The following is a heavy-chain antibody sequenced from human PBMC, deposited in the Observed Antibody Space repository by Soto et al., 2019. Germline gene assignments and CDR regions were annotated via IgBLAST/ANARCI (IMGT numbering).Heavy chain of an antibody. Sequence: GGSLRLSCAASGFTFSSYSMNWVRQAPGKGLEWVSSISSSSSYIYYADSVKGRFTISRDNAKNSLYLQMNSLRAEDTAVYYCARDVYKGHYGDYVVMDVWGQGTTVTVSS. D-gene: IGHD4-17*01. CDR1: GFTFSSYS. J-gene: IGHJ6*02. V-gene: IGHV3-21*01. CDR3: ARDVYKGHYGDYVVMDV. CDR2: ISSSSSYI.